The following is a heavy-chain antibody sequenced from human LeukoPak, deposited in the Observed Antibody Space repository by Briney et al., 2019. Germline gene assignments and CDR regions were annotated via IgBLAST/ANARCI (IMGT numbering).Heavy chain of an antibody. J-gene: IGHJ3*02. V-gene: IGHV4-4*07. CDR2: IYTSGST. CDR1: GGSISSYY. Sequence: SETLSLTCTVSGGSISSYYWSWIRQPAGKGLEWIGRIYTSGSTNYNPSLKSRVTMSVDTSKNKLSMKLSSVTAADTAVYYCARESGSTDFWSGLGAFDIWGQGTMVTVSP. D-gene: IGHD3-3*01. CDR3: ARESGSTDFWSGLGAFDI.